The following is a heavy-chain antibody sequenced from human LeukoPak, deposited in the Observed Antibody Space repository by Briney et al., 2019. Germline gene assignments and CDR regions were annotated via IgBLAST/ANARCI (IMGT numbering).Heavy chain of an antibody. V-gene: IGHV3-7*01. CDR1: GFTFSDHY. Sequence: GGSLRLSCAASGFTFSDHYMDWVRQAPGKGLEWVANIKQDGSEKHYVDSVKGRFTISRDNAKNSLYLQMNSLRAEDTAVYYCARDLKDYWGQGTLVTVSS. J-gene: IGHJ4*02. CDR3: ARDLKDY. CDR2: IKQDGSEK.